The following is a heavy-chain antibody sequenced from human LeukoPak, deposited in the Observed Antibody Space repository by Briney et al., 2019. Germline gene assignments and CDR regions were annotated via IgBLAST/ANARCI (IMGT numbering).Heavy chain of an antibody. CDR2: ISTSSAYI. V-gene: IGHV3-21*01. D-gene: IGHD2-15*01. CDR1: GFTFSTYT. J-gene: IGHJ4*02. CDR3: ARESGGRGFDY. Sequence: GGSLRLSCAASGFTFSTYTMNWVRQAPGKGLEWVSSISTSSAYIYQADSVKGRFTISRDNANSLFLRMNSLRAEDTAVYYCARESGGRGFDYWGQGTLVTVSS.